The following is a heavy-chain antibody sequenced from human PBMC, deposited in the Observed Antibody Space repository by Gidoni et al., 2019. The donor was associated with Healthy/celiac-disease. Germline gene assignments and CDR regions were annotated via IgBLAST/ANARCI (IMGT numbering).Heavy chain of an antibody. J-gene: IGHJ6*02. Sequence: QVQLQESGPGLVKPSETLSLTCTVSGGSISSYYWSWIRQPPGKGLEWIGYIYYSGSTNYNPSLKSRVTISVDTSKNQFSLKLSSVTAADTAVYYCARVREYYYYGMDVWGQGTTVTVSS. CDR1: GGSISSYY. D-gene: IGHD4-17*01. CDR3: ARVREYYYYGMDV. CDR2: IYYSGST. V-gene: IGHV4-59*01.